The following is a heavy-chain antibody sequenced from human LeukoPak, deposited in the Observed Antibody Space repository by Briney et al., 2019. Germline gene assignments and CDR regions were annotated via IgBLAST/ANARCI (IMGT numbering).Heavy chain of an antibody. CDR1: GGSFRGYY. CDR2: INHSGST. Sequence: SETLSLTCAVYGGSFRGYYWSCIRQPPGKGLEWIGEINHSGSTNYNPSLKSRVTISVDTSKNQFSLKLSSVTAADTAVYYCARLGWLQSVFDYWGQGTLVTVSS. V-gene: IGHV4-34*01. J-gene: IGHJ4*02. CDR3: ARLGWLQSVFDY. D-gene: IGHD5-24*01.